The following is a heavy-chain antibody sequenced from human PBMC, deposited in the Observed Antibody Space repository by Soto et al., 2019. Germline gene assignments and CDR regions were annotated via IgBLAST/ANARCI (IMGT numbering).Heavy chain of an antibody. D-gene: IGHD1-1*01. CDR2: ISHDGSNK. Sequence: SGGSLRLSCAASGFTFSNYAMHWVRRAPGKGLEWVAVISHDGSNKYYADSVKGRFTISRDNSKNTLYLQMNSLRAEDTAVYYCASGTTGRTGPQELDYWGQGTLVTVSS. CDR1: GFTFSNYA. CDR3: ASGTTGRTGPQELDY. V-gene: IGHV3-30-3*01. J-gene: IGHJ4*02.